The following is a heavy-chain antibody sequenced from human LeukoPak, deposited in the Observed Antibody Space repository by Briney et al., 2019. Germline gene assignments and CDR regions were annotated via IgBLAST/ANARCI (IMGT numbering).Heavy chain of an antibody. CDR1: GYTFTGYY. J-gene: IGHJ4*02. CDR3: ARSPYCTSTSCYGGFDY. CDR2: INPNSGGT. D-gene: IGHD2-2*01. Sequence: ASVKVSCKASGYTFTGYYMHWVRQAPGQGLEWMGWINPNSGGTKYAQNFQGRVIMTTDTSISTVYMELSSLRSDDTAIYYCARSPYCTSTSCYGGFDYWGQGTLVTVSS. V-gene: IGHV1-2*02.